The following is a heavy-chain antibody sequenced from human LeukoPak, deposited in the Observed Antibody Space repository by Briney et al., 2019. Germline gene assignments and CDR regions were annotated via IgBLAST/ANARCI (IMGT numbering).Heavy chain of an antibody. V-gene: IGHV1-69*13. D-gene: IGHD3-3*01. CDR2: IIPIFGTA. Sequence: SLKVSCKASGCTFSSYAISGVRQAPGQGLKWMGGIIPIFGTANYAQKFQSRVTITADESTSTAYMELSSLRSEDTAVYYCASGESSYGYYRWFDPWGQGTLVTVSS. CDR3: ASGESSYGYYRWFDP. J-gene: IGHJ5*02. CDR1: GCTFSSYA.